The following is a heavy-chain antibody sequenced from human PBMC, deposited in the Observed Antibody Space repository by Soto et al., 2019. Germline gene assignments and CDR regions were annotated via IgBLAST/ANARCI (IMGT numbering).Heavy chain of an antibody. Sequence: PGGSPRVSPAASGFTFGSYPISRAPLAPGQGLELVSAISGSGGSTYYADSVKGRYTISRDNSKNTLYLQMNSLRAEDTAVYYCAKDLREVHQQAPQGGYDYWGQGTLVTVSS. CDR3: AKDLREVHQQAPQGGYDY. D-gene: IGHD3-16*01. V-gene: IGHV3-23*01. J-gene: IGHJ4*02. CDR2: ISGSGGST. CDR1: GFTFGSYP.